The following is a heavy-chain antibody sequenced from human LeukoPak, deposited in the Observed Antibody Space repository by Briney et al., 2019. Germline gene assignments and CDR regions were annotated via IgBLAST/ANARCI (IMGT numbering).Heavy chain of an antibody. CDR1: GFTFSSYG. D-gene: IGHD3-22*01. J-gene: IGHJ4*02. Sequence: GRSLRLSCAASGFTFSSYGMHWVRQAPGKGLEWVAVIWYDGSNKYYADSVKGRFTISRDNSKNTLYLQMNSLRAEDTAVYYCARDHGSGYYYYWGQGTLVTVSS. CDR2: IWYDGSNK. V-gene: IGHV3-33*01. CDR3: ARDHGSGYYYY.